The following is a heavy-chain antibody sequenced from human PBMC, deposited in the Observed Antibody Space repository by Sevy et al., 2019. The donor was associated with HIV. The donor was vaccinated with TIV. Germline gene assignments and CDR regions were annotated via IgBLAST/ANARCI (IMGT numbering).Heavy chain of an antibody. J-gene: IGHJ4*02. CDR3: ARALTTVTYPIDY. Sequence: GSLRLSCAASGFTFSSYSMNWVRQAPGKGLEWVSSISSSSSYIYYADSVKGRFTISRDNAKNSLYLQMNSLRAEDTAVYYCARALTTVTYPIDYWGQGTLVTVSS. D-gene: IGHD4-17*01. CDR1: GFTFSSYS. V-gene: IGHV3-21*01. CDR2: ISSSSSYI.